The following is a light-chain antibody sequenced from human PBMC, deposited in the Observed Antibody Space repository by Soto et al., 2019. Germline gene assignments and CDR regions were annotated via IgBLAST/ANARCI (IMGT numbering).Light chain of an antibody. Sequence: DIQMTQSPPTLSAFVGDRVTITCRASQSISSWLAWFQQKPGKAPKLLIYDASSLESGVPSRFSGSGSGTEFTLTISSLQPDDFATYYCQQYNSYPWTFGQGTKVEIK. V-gene: IGKV1-5*01. CDR3: QQYNSYPWT. CDR2: DAS. CDR1: QSISSW. J-gene: IGKJ1*01.